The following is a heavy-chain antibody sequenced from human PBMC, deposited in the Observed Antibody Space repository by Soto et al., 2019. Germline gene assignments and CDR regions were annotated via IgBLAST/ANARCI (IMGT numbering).Heavy chain of an antibody. CDR1: GDSITSYY. CDR2: IYYSGGT. Sequence: QVQLQESGPGLVKPSQTLSLSCTVSGDSITSYYWSWIRQPPGKGLGWIGYIYYSGGTSYNPSLKSRVTISVDTSKKQFSLRLNSVIAADTAVYYCARVQRLELVVDFWGQGTLVTVSS. J-gene: IGHJ4*02. CDR3: ARVQRLELVVDF. V-gene: IGHV4-59*01. D-gene: IGHD1-7*01.